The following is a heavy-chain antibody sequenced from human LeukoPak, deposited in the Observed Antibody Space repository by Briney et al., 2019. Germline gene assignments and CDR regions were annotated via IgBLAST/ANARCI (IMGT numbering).Heavy chain of an antibody. D-gene: IGHD1-26*01. Sequence: PGTSLRLSCAASGXTFXRYGMHWXXXAXGKGLEWVAVIWYDGSNEYYADSVKGRFTIFRDNSKNTLHLQMNSLRAEDTAVXYCARPLVGDALDYWGQGTLVTVSS. CDR3: ARPLVGDALDY. CDR2: IWYDGSNE. J-gene: IGHJ4*02. V-gene: IGHV3-33*01. CDR1: GXTFXRYG.